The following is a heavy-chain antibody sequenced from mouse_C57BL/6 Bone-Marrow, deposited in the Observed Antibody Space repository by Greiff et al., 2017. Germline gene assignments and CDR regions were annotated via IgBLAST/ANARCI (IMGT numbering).Heavy chain of an antibody. CDR1: GYTFTSYW. J-gene: IGHJ2*01. CDR2: IYPGSGST. V-gene: IGHV1-55*01. D-gene: IGHD2-2*01. CDR3: ASSTMVTTTGYYFDY. Sequence: QVQLQQPGAELVKPGASVKMSCKASGYTFTSYWITGGRQGPGQGLEWIGDIYPGSGSTNYNEKFKSKATLTVDTSSSTAYMQLSSLTSEDSAVYYCASSTMVTTTGYYFDYWGQGTTLTVSS.